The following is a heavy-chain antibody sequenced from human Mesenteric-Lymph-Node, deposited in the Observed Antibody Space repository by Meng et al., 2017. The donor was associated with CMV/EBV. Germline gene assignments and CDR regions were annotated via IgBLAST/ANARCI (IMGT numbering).Heavy chain of an antibody. CDR2: IYSGGST. Sequence: GESLKISCAASGFTVSSNYMSWVRQAPGKGLEWVSVIYSGGSTYYEDSVKGRFTISRDNSKNTLYLQMNSLRAEDTAVYYCARDRRYSSSWGDFLDGMDVWGQGTTVTVSS. V-gene: IGHV3-66*02. D-gene: IGHD6-13*01. CDR3: ARDRRYSSSWGDFLDGMDV. CDR1: GFTVSSNY. J-gene: IGHJ6*02.